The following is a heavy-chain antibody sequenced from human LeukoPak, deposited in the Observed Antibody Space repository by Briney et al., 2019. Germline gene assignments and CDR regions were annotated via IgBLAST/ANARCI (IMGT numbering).Heavy chain of an antibody. CDR3: ARGGSLGY. CDR2: ISSSGSAI. J-gene: IGHJ4*02. D-gene: IGHD6-19*01. CDR1: GFTLSSYE. V-gene: IGHV3-48*03. Sequence: GGSLGLSCAASGFTLSSYEMSWVRQAPGKGLEWVSKISSSGSAIYYADSVKGRFTISRDNAKSSLYLQMNSLRVEDTAVYYCARGGSLGYWGQGTLVTVSS.